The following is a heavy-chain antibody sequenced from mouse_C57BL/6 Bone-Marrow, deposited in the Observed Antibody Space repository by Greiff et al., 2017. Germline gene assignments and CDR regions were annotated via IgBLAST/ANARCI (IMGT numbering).Heavy chain of an antibody. Sequence: EVKLQESGGGLVQPGGSMKLSCAASGFTFSDAWMDWVRQSPEKGLEWVAEIRNKANNHATYYAESVKGRFTISRDDSKSSVYLQMNSLSAEDAGIYYCTPGYDGGYWYFDVWGTGTTVTVSS. CDR2: IRNKANNHAT. D-gene: IGHD2-2*01. J-gene: IGHJ1*03. CDR1: GFTFSDAW. CDR3: TPGYDGGYWYFDV. V-gene: IGHV6-6*01.